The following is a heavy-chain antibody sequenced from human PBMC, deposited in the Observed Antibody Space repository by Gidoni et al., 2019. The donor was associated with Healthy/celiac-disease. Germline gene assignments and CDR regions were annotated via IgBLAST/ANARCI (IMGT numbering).Heavy chain of an antibody. V-gene: IGHV1-69*01. J-gene: IGHJ6*02. CDR2: IIPIFGTA. CDR3: ARRVDIVATPTPHYYYGMDV. Sequence: QVQLVQSGAEVKKPGSSVKVSCKASGGTFSSYAISWVRQAPGQGLEWMGGIIPIFGTANYAQKFQGRVTITADESTSTAYMELSSLRSEDTAVYYCARRVDIVATPTPHYYYGMDVWGQGTTVTVSS. CDR1: GGTFSSYA. D-gene: IGHD5-12*01.